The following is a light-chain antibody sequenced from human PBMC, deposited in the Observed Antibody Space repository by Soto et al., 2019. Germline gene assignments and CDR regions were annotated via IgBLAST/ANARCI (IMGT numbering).Light chain of an antibody. CDR1: SSDVGGYNY. CDR3: CSYTTTSTFV. CDR2: EVF. Sequence: QSALTQPASVSGSPGQSITIPCTGTSSDVGGYNYVSWYQQHPGKVPKLMILEVFRRPSGISPRFPGSKSGNTASLTISGLQAEDEADYYCCSYTTTSTFVLGGGTELTVL. V-gene: IGLV2-14*01. J-gene: IGLJ2*01.